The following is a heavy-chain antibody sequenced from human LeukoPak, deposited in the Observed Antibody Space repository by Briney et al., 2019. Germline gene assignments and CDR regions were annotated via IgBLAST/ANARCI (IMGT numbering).Heavy chain of an antibody. CDR2: MYISGST. V-gene: IGHV4-4*07. J-gene: IGHJ4*02. D-gene: IGHD1-26*01. CDR1: GVSITNYY. Sequence: PSETLSLTRTVSGVSITNYYWAWIRQPAGKGLEWIGRMYISGSTNYNPSLKSRVSISIDKTNNQFSLKLRSVTAADTAVYYCARDYLVGAPLDSWGQGTLVTVSS. CDR3: ARDYLVGAPLDS.